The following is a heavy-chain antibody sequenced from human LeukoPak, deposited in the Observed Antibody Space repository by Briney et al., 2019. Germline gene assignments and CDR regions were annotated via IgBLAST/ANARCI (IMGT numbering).Heavy chain of an antibody. CDR1: GFTFRTYA. CDR2: ISGSGNGT. CDR3: AKGEPYYYYGMDV. V-gene: IGHV3-23*01. Sequence: PGGSLRFSCTASGFTFRTYAMNWVRQAPGKGLEWLSGISGSGNGTYYADSVKGRFTISRDNSKNTLYLQMNSLRAEDTAVYYCAKGEPYYYYGMDVWGQGATVTVSS. J-gene: IGHJ6*02.